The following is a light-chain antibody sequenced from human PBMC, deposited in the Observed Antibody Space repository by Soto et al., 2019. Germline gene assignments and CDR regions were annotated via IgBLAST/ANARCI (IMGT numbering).Light chain of an antibody. V-gene: IGKV1-39*01. CDR2: AAS. J-gene: IGKJ1*01. CDR3: QHHFNFPWT. CDR1: QYIRDS. Sequence: DIQMTQSPSSLSASIGDRVTITCRASQYIRDSLNWFQQKAGKAPKLLMYAASTLQTGVSPRFSGGGSGTHCSLSMNKLQPEDSATYFCQHHFNFPWTFGQATRLEL.